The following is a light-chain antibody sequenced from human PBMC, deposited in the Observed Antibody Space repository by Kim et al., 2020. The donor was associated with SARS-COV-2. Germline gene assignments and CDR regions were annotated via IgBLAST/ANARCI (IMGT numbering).Light chain of an antibody. CDR2: RKN. CDR1: DAKIRSNK. CDR3: AAWHDILSGWV. J-gene: IGLJ3*02. V-gene: IGLV1-47*01. Sequence: IYCPGTDAKIRSNKVNWNQQLPGTAPKLLIYRKNQRPLGVPDRFAGSKTGPSASLAISALRSKDEADYYSAAWHDILSGWVFGGGTQLTVL.